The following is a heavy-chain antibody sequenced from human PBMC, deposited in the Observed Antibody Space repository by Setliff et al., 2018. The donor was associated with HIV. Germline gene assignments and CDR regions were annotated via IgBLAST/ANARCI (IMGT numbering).Heavy chain of an antibody. D-gene: IGHD2-2*01. CDR2: IHYNEKT. CDR3: ARWCAAAGCYPAIYHFDS. V-gene: IGHV4-39*01. Sequence: SETLSLTCTVSGGSASNSRYYWAWIRQPPGKGLEYIGSIHYNEKTYYNPSLKSRVTISIDTSKNQFSLNLTSVTAADTAVYYCARWCAAAGCYPAIYHFDSWGQGTLVTVSS. J-gene: IGHJ4*02. CDR1: GGSASNSRYY.